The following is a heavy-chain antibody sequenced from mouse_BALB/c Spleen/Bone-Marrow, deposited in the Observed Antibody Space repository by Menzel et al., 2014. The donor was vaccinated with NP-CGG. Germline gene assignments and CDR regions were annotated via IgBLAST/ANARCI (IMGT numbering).Heavy chain of an antibody. D-gene: IGHD4-1*01. Sequence: DVHLVESGGGLVQPGGSRKLSCAAYGFTFSSFGMHWVRQAPAKGLEWVAYISSGSSTIFYADTVKGRFTVSRDNPKNTLVLQMTSLRSEDTAMYYCTRGGNWDDFDYWGQGTTLTVSS. V-gene: IGHV5-17*02. CDR3: TRGGNWDDFDY. CDR2: ISSGSSTI. CDR1: GFTFSSFG. J-gene: IGHJ2*01.